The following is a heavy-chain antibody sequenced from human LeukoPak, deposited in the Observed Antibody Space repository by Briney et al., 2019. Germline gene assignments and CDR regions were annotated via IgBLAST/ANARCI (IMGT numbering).Heavy chain of an antibody. D-gene: IGHD6-19*01. Sequence: GGSLRLSCAASGFTFSSYDMHWVRQATGKGLEWVSAIGTAGDTYYPGSVKGRFTISRENAKNSLYLQMNSLRAGDTAVYYCARAVAVAGTGKSYYYYYMDVWGKGTTVTISS. V-gene: IGHV3-13*01. CDR1: GFTFSSYD. J-gene: IGHJ6*03. CDR3: ARAVAVAGTGKSYYYYYMDV. CDR2: IGTAGDT.